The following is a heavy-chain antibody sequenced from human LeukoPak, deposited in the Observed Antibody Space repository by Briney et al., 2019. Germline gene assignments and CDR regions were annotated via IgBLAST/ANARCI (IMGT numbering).Heavy chain of an antibody. Sequence: AAAVKVSCKASGGTLHRYALSCVRQAPGHGLEWMGGIIPMFGEPNYAQKFQGRVTITADQSTTTVYMEMSSLTSEDTAVYFCAKDQRGAISGYFDCFLAPLGMDVWGKGTTVTVSS. V-gene: IGHV1-69*13. CDR3: AKDQRGAISGYFDCFLAPLGMDV. D-gene: IGHD3-9*01. J-gene: IGHJ6*04. CDR1: GGTLHRYA. CDR2: IIPMFGEP.